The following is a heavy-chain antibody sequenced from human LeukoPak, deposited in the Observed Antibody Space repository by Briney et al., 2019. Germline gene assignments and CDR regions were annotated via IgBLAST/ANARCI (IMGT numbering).Heavy chain of an antibody. V-gene: IGHV1-18*01. Sequence: ASVKVSCKASGYTSTSYGISWVRQAPGQGLEWMGWISAYNGNTNYAQKLQGRVTMTTDTSTSTAYMEVRSLRSDDTAVYYCARLSPPIASFCSGGTCYSGGFDPWGQGTLVTVSS. CDR3: ARLSPPIASFCSGGTCYSGGFDP. CDR2: ISAYNGNT. J-gene: IGHJ5*02. CDR1: GYTSTSYG. D-gene: IGHD2-15*01.